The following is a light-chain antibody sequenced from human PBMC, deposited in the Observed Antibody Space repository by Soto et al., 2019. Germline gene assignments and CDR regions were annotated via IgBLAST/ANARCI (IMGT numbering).Light chain of an antibody. J-gene: IGKJ4*01. Sequence: EVVLTQSPASLSLSPGDRATLSCRADQSVSDYLAWYQQKPGQPPRLLFFDASSRATGVPHRFSAGGSGTDFTLIISSLQPEDFAVYYCQQRVNWPLTFGGGTKVDIK. CDR2: DAS. CDR3: QQRVNWPLT. V-gene: IGKV3-11*01. CDR1: QSVSDY.